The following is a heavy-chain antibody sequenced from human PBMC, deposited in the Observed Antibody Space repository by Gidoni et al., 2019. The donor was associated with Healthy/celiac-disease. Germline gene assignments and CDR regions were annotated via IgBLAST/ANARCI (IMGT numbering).Heavy chain of an antibody. J-gene: IGHJ4*02. CDR1: GFTFSSYA. Sequence: QVQLVESGGGVVQPGRSLRLSCAASGFTFSSYAMPWVRQAPGKGLGWVAVISYDGSNKYYADSVKGRFTISRDNSKNTLYLQMNSLRAEDTAVYYCARGTAMVSLDYWGQGTLVTVSS. CDR3: ARGTAMVSLDY. CDR2: ISYDGSNK. D-gene: IGHD5-18*01. V-gene: IGHV3-30-3*01.